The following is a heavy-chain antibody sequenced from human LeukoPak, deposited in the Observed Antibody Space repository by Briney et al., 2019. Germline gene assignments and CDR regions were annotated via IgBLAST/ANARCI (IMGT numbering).Heavy chain of an antibody. V-gene: IGHV3-30*04. Sequence: GGSLRLSCAASGFTFSSYTIHWVRQAPGKGLEWVAVILYDGSNKYYADSVKGRFTISRDNSKNTLYLQMNSLRAEDTAVYYCARGVDYYENSGTIDYWGQGTLVTVSS. D-gene: IGHD3-22*01. J-gene: IGHJ4*02. CDR3: ARGVDYYENSGTIDY. CDR2: ILYDGSNK. CDR1: GFTFSSYT.